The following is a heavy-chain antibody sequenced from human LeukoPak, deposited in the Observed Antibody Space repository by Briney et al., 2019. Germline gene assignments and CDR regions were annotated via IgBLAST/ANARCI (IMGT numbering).Heavy chain of an antibody. CDR3: ARAAYSSTWYSRYFDL. J-gene: IGHJ2*01. CDR1: GFTFSSYD. D-gene: IGHD6-13*01. V-gene: IGHV3-13*01. Sequence: GGSLRLSCAASGFTFSSYDIHWVRQATGKGLEWVSGIGTAGEIYHPGSVKGRFTISRENAKNSLYLQMNSLRAGDTAVYYCARAAYSSTWYSRYFDLWGRGTLVTVSS. CDR2: IGTAGEI.